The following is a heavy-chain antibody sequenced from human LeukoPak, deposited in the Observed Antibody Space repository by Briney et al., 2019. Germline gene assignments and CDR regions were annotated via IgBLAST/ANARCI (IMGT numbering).Heavy chain of an antibody. Sequence: PGRSLRLFCTSSGFTFGDYAMSWVRQAPGKGLEWVGFIRSKAYGGTTDYAASVKGRFTVSRDDSKSTAYLQMNSLKTEDTAVYYCSRTDPSTTLIDYWGPGTLVTVSS. CDR2: IRSKAYGGTT. CDR1: GFTFGDYA. J-gene: IGHJ4*02. CDR3: SRTDPSTTLIDY. D-gene: IGHD4-11*01. V-gene: IGHV3-49*04.